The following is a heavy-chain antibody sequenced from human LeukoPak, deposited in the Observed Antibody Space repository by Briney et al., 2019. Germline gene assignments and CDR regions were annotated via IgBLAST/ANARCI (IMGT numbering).Heavy chain of an antibody. J-gene: IGHJ4*02. CDR1: GFTFSSYW. CDR3: ARDLTGYSSGPTGY. V-gene: IGHV3-7*01. CDR2: IRQDGSEK. Sequence: GGSLRLSCAASGFTFSSYWMSWVRQAPGKGLEWVANIRQDGSEKYYVDSVKGRFTISRDNAKNSLYLRMNSLRAEDTAVYYCARDLTGYSSGPTGYWGQGTLVTVSS. D-gene: IGHD6-19*01.